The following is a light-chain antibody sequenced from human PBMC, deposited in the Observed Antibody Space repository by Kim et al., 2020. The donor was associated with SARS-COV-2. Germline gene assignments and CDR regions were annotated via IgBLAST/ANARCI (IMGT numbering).Light chain of an antibody. Sequence: ASGGDRVTITCRASQSISSWLAWYQQKPGKAPNLLIYKASSLESGVPSRFSGSGSGTEFTLTISSLQPDDFATYYCQQYSTYPWTFGQGTKVDIK. V-gene: IGKV1-5*03. J-gene: IGKJ1*01. CDR2: KAS. CDR3: QQYSTYPWT. CDR1: QSISSW.